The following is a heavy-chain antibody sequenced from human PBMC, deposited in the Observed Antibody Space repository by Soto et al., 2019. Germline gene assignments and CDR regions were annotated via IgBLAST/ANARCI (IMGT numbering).Heavy chain of an antibody. D-gene: IGHD3-16*01. V-gene: IGHV4-59*11. CDR3: ARGGSRTLAWVDP. CDR2: IYHSGTT. J-gene: IGHJ5*02. Sequence: QVQVQESGPGLVKPSETLSLTCKVSGGSISNHYCSWIRQAPGKGLEWIANIYHSGTTNYNLSFTENVTIAIDSSKNRASIELNSVTAADTAVYYGARGGSRTLAWVDPWGQGTLITVSS. CDR1: GGSISNHY.